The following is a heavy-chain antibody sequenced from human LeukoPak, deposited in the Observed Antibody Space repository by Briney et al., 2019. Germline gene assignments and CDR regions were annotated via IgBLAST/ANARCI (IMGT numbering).Heavy chain of an antibody. CDR2: IYYSGST. D-gene: IGHD3-22*01. J-gene: IGHJ3*02. V-gene: IGHV4-59*01. Sequence: SETLSLTCTVSGGSISSYYWSWIRQPPGKGLEWIGYIYYSGSTNYNPSLKSRVTISVDTSKNQFSLKLSSVTAADTAVYYCARESANDSSGYYFFDAFDIWGQGTMVTVSS. CDR3: ARESANDSSGYYFFDAFDI. CDR1: GGSISSYY.